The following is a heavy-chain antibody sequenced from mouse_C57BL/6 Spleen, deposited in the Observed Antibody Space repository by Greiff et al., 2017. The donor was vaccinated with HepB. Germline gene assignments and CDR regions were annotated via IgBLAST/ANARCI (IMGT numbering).Heavy chain of an antibody. CDR3: AVDFYSRDYYAMDY. CDR1: GYTFTSYG. J-gene: IGHJ4*01. Sequence: QVQLKESGAELARPGASVKLSCKASGYTFTSYGISWVKQRTGQGLEWIGEIYPRSGNTYYNEKFKGKATLTADKSSSTAYMELRSLTSEDSAVYFCAVDFYSRDYYAMDYWGQGTSVTVSS. D-gene: IGHD1-1*01. V-gene: IGHV1-81*01. CDR2: IYPRSGNT.